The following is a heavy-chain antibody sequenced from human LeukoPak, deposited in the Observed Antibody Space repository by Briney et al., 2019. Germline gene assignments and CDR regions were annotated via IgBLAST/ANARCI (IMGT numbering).Heavy chain of an antibody. D-gene: IGHD3-22*01. CDR3: ARGHYYDSSGYLGDY. CDR2: ISSNGGST. Sequence: PGGSLRLSCAASGFTFSSYAMHWVRQAPGKGLEYVSAISSNGGSTYYANSVKGRFTISRDNSKNTLYLQMGSLRAEDMAVYYCARGHYYDSSGYLGDYWGQGTLVTVSS. CDR1: GFTFSSYA. J-gene: IGHJ4*02. V-gene: IGHV3-64*01.